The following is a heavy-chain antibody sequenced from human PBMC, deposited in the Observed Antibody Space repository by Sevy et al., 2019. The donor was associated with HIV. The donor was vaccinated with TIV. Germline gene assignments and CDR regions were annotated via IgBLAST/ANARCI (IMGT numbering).Heavy chain of an antibody. CDR1: GFTFSSYW. V-gene: IGHV3-7*01. CDR2: IKEDGSGK. D-gene: IGHD5-18*01. J-gene: IGHJ4*02. Sequence: GGSLRLSFAASGFTFSSYWMSWVRQPPGKGREWVATIKEDGSGKPYVDSVKGRFTISRDNAKNSLYLQMNSLRVDDTALYYCVREGLGGFSYSLDCWGQGTLVTVSS. CDR3: VREGLGGFSYSLDC.